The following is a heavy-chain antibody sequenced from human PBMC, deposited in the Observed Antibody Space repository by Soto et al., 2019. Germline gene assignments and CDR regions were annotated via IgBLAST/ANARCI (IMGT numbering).Heavy chain of an antibody. J-gene: IGHJ5*02. V-gene: IGHV4-59*01. CDR3: ARRTVAGTNWFDP. CDR2: IYYSGST. D-gene: IGHD6-19*01. Sequence: QVQLQESGPGLVKPSETLSRTCTVSGGSISTYYWSWIRQPPGKGLEWIGYIYYSGSTNYNPSLKSRVTISVDTSKNQFSLKLSSVTAADTAVYYCARRTVAGTNWFDPWGQGTLVTVSS. CDR1: GGSISTYY.